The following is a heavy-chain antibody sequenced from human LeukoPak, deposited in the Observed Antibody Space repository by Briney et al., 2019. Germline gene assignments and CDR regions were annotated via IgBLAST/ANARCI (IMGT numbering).Heavy chain of an antibody. CDR1: GFTFNSYA. Sequence: GGSLRLSCAASGFTFNSYAMNWVRQAPGKGLDWVSGISDSGVSTYYADSVKGRFTISRDNTKNTLYLQMNSLRAEDTAVYYCAKEAAAGSLGGDLDYWGQGTLVTVSS. CDR3: AKEAAAGSLGGDLDY. D-gene: IGHD6-13*01. CDR2: ISDSGVST. J-gene: IGHJ4*02. V-gene: IGHV3-23*01.